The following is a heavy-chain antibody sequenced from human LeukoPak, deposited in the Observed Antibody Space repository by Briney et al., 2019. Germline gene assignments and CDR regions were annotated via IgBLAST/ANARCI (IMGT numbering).Heavy chain of an antibody. V-gene: IGHV3-30-3*01. J-gene: IGHJ4*02. CDR1: GFTFSSYA. Sequence: GGSLRLSCAASGFTFSSYAMHWVRQAPGKGLEWVAVISYDGSNKYYADSVKGRFTISRDNSKNTLYLQMNSLRAEDTAVYYCARDRNIVVVPAARVDYWGQGTLVTVSS. CDR3: ARDRNIVVVPAARVDY. D-gene: IGHD2-2*01. CDR2: ISYDGSNK.